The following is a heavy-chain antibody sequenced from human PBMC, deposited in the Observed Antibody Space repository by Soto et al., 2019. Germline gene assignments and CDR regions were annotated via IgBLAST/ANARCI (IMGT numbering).Heavy chain of an antibody. Sequence: GASVKVSCKASGYTFTGYYMHWVRQAPGQGLEWMGWINPNSGGTNYAQKFQGWVTMTRDTSISTAYMELSRLGSDDTAVYYCARNVAAAGTYYYYGMDVWGQGTTVTVSS. D-gene: IGHD6-13*01. CDR3: ARNVAAAGTYYYYGMDV. V-gene: IGHV1-2*04. CDR2: INPNSGGT. J-gene: IGHJ6*02. CDR1: GYTFTGYY.